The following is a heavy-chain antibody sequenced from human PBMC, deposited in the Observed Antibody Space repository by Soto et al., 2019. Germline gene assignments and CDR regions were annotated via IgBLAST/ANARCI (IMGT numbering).Heavy chain of an antibody. D-gene: IGHD6-6*01. CDR2: INEDGSGG. CDR1: GFTFSSHW. CDR3: ARPRSKSSSGFDI. J-gene: IGHJ3*02. Sequence: PGGSLRLSCAASGFTFSSHWMHWVRQAPGQGPEGVARINEDGSGGDYAESVKGRFTISRDNAKNTLYLEMNSLRVEDTAVYYCARPRSKSSSGFDIWGQGTMVTVSS. V-gene: IGHV3-74*01.